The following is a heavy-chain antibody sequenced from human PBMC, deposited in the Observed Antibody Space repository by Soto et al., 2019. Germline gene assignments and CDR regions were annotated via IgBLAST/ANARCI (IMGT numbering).Heavy chain of an antibody. CDR3: AKRESSGWYFDY. Sequence: GGSLRLSCAASGFTFDDYAMHWVRQAPGKGLEWVSGISWNSGSIGYADSVKGRFTISRDNAKNSLYLQMNSLRAEDTALYYCAKRESSGWYFDYWGQGTLVTVSS. V-gene: IGHV3-9*01. J-gene: IGHJ4*02. CDR1: GFTFDDYA. CDR2: ISWNSGSI. D-gene: IGHD6-19*01.